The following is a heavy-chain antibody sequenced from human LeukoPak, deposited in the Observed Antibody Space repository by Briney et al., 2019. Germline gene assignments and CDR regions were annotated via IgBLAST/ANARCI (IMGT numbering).Heavy chain of an antibody. J-gene: IGHJ4*02. CDR2: ISAYNGNT. CDR3: ARVGYSSSPGSPVDY. V-gene: IGHV1-18*04. CDR1: GYTFTGYY. D-gene: IGHD6-13*01. Sequence: ASVKVSCKASGYTFTGYYMHWVRQAPGQGLEWMGWISAYNGNTNYAQKLQGRVTMTTDTSTSTAYMELRSLRSDDTAVYYCARVGYSSSPGSPVDYWGQGTLVTVSS.